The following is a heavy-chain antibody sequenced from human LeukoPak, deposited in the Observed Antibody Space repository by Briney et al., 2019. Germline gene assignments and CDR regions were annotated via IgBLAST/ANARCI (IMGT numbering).Heavy chain of an antibody. V-gene: IGHV1-69*06. D-gene: IGHD2-8*02. Sequence: ASVTVSCKASGGTFSSYAISWVRQAPGQGLEWKGGIIPIFGTANYAQKFQGRVTITADKSTSTAYMELSSLRSEDTAVYYCARAFDRSNSPTGFDYWGQGTLVTVSS. CDR2: IIPIFGTA. CDR3: ARAFDRSNSPTGFDY. CDR1: GGTFSSYA. J-gene: IGHJ4*02.